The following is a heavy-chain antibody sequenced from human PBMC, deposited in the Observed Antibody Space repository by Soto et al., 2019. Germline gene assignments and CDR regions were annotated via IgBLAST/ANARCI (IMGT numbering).Heavy chain of an antibody. V-gene: IGHV1-2*02. CDR1: GYTFTGYY. CDR2: INPNSGGT. Sequence: GASVKVSCKASGYTFTGYYMHWVRQAPGQGLEWMGWINPNSGGTNYAQKFQGRVTMTRDTSISTAYMELSRLRSDDTAVYYCAKDEQLVPLYYFDYWGQGTLVTVSS. J-gene: IGHJ4*02. CDR3: AKDEQLVPLYYFDY. D-gene: IGHD6-6*01.